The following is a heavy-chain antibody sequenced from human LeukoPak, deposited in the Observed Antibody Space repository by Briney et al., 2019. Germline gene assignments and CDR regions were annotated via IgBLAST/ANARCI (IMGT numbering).Heavy chain of an antibody. Sequence: PGGSLRLSCTASGFTFTDAWMSWVRQPPGKGLEWVGRIKSHTDGATTDYAAPVKGRFTISRDDSKNTLYLQMNSLKTEDTAVYYCTTGKYFGPYWGQGTLVTVSS. D-gene: IGHD3-9*01. CDR2: IKSHTDGATT. CDR1: GFTFTDAW. V-gene: IGHV3-15*01. CDR3: TTGKYFGPY. J-gene: IGHJ4*02.